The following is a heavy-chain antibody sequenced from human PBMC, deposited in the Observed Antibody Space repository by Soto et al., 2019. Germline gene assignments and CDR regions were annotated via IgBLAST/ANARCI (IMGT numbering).Heavy chain of an antibody. CDR2: IWYDGSNK. CDR1: GFTFSSYG. D-gene: IGHD3-16*01. J-gene: IGHJ4*02. CDR3: ARDKKGIWAFPNSPVGY. Sequence: ESGGGVVQPGRSLRLSCAASGFTFSSYGMHWVRQAPGKGLEWVAVIWYDGSNKYYADSVKGRFTISRDNSKNTLYLQMNSLRAEDTAVYYCARDKKGIWAFPNSPVGYWGQGTLVTVSS. V-gene: IGHV3-33*01.